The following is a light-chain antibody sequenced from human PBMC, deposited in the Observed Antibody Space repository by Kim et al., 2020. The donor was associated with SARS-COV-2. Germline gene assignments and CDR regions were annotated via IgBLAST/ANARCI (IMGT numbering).Light chain of an antibody. CDR2: GAS. CDR1: QSVRSRY. J-gene: IGKJ2*01. CDR3: QQYGSSPFT. Sequence: EIVLTQSPGTLSVSPGERASLSCRASQSVRSRYLAWYQQKPGQAPRLIMYGASSRAAGITDRFIGSGSGTDFTLTISRLEPEDLVVYYCQQYGSSPFTFGQGTKLEI. V-gene: IGKV3-20*01.